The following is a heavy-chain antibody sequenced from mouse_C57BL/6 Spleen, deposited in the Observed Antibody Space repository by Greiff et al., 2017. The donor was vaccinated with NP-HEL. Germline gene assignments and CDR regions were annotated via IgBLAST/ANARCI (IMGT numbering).Heavy chain of an antibody. V-gene: IGHV1-18*01. CDR3: ARGRAVVAPYAMDY. CDR1: GYTFTDYN. CDR2: INPNNGGT. Sequence: EVKLQQSGPELVKPGASVKIPCKASGYTFTDYNMDWVKQSHGKSLEWIGDINPNNGGTIYNQKFKGKATLTVDKSSSTAYMELRSLTSEDTAVYYCARGRAVVAPYAMDYWGQGTSVTVSS. J-gene: IGHJ4*01. D-gene: IGHD1-1*01.